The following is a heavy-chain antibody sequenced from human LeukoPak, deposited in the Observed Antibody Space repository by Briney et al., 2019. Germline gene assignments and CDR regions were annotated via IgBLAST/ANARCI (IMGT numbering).Heavy chain of an antibody. D-gene: IGHD6-6*01. V-gene: IGHV3-7*03. Sequence: GGSLRLSCAASGFTFSSYWMSWVRQAPGKGLEWVANIKQDGSEKYYVDSVKGRFTISRDNSKNTLYLQMNSLRAEDTAVYYCEGYIAASDYWGQGTLVTVSS. CDR2: IKQDGSEK. J-gene: IGHJ4*02. CDR1: GFTFSSYW. CDR3: EGYIAASDY.